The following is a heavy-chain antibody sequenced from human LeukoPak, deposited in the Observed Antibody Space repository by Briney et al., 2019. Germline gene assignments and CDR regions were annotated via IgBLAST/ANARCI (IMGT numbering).Heavy chain of an antibody. CDR3: ARLTTVTTHHLNDY. CDR2: IYYSGST. CDR1: GDSVRTDSHY. Sequence: PSETLSLTCSVSGDSVRTDSHYWSWIRQHPGKGLEWIGYIYYSGSTYYNPSLKSRVTISVDTSKNQFSLKLSSVTAADTAVYHCARLTTVTTHHLNDYWGQGTLVTVSS. V-gene: IGHV4-31*03. J-gene: IGHJ4*02. D-gene: IGHD4-17*01.